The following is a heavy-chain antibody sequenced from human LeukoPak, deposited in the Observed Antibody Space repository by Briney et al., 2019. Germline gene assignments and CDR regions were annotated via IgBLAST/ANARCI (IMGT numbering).Heavy chain of an antibody. V-gene: IGHV3-30*02. Sequence: PGGSLRLSCATSGFTFYSFGMHWVRQAPGKGLEWVAFIRHGGTNKFYADSVRGRFTISRDNSKNTLHLQMNSLRVDDTAVYYCAKGPTVIKSADSWGQGPLVAVSS. J-gene: IGHJ4*02. CDR3: AKGPTVIKSADS. D-gene: IGHD4-17*01. CDR1: GFTFYSFG. CDR2: IRHGGTNK.